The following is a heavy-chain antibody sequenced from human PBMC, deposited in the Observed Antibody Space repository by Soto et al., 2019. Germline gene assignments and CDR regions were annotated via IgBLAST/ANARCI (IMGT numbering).Heavy chain of an antibody. J-gene: IGHJ4*02. Sequence: QVQLQESGPGLVKPAQTLSLTCTVSGGSISSPNFYWSWIRQHPGKGLEWIGHIYYNGTTYYNPTLKRRVSISLVSPMHQLSLKLSSVTAADTALYYSACQPRLLLLFGHRHDWGRGTLVTVSS. CDR1: GGSISSPNFY. CDR2: IYYNGTT. CDR3: ACQPRLLLLFGHRHD. V-gene: IGHV4-31*03. D-gene: IGHD3-10*01.